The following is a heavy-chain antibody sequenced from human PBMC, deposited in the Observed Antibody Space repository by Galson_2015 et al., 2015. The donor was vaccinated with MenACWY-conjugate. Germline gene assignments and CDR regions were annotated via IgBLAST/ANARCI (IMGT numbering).Heavy chain of an antibody. Sequence: SEPLSLTCAVSDVSISSNNWWTWVRQPPGRGLEWIGEIYHRGSTNFHPPLKSRVTISVDKPNNQFSLRLSSVTAADTAVYYCARAPGVADDRYYESWGQGTLVAVSS. V-gene: IGHV4-4*02. D-gene: IGHD3-22*01. J-gene: IGHJ4*02. CDR3: ARAPGVADDRYYES. CDR2: IYHRGST. CDR1: DVSISSNNW.